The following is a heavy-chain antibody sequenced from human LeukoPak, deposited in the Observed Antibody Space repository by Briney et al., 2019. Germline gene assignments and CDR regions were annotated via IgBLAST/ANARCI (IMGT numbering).Heavy chain of an antibody. CDR1: GFTFSNAW. D-gene: IGHD2-2*01. J-gene: IGHJ4*02. CDR2: IRYDGSNK. CDR3: AKGFIVVVPAAFDY. Sequence: PGGSLRLSCAASGFTFSNAWMSWVRQAPGKGLECVAFIRYDGSNKYYADSVKGRFTISRDNSKNTLYLQMNSLRAEDTAVYYCAKGFIVVVPAAFDYWGQGTLATVSS. V-gene: IGHV3-30*02.